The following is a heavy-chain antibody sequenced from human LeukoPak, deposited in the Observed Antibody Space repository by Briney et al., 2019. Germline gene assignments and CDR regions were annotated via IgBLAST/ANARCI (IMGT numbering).Heavy chain of an antibody. V-gene: IGHV3-9*01. CDR2: ISWTSGSI. CDR3: AKDPAPGPGPYYFDY. CDR1: GFTFDDYA. Sequence: PGGSLRLSCAASGFTFDDYAMHWVRQAPGKGLEWVSGISWTSGSIGYADSVKGRFTISRDNAKNSLYLQMNSLRAEDTALYYCAKDPAPGPGPYYFDYWGQGTLVTVSS. J-gene: IGHJ4*02.